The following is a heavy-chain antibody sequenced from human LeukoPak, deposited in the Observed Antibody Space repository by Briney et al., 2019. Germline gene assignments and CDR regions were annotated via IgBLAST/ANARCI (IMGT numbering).Heavy chain of an antibody. CDR2: INPNSGGT. D-gene: IGHD3-9*01. Sequence: ASVKASCKASGYTFTGYYMHWVRQAPGQGLEWMGRINPNSGGTNYAQKFQGRVTMTRDTSISTAYMELSRLRSDDTAVYYCASNYDILTGYFRGAFDIWGQGTMVTVSS. CDR3: ASNYDILTGYFRGAFDI. J-gene: IGHJ3*02. V-gene: IGHV1-2*06. CDR1: GYTFTGYY.